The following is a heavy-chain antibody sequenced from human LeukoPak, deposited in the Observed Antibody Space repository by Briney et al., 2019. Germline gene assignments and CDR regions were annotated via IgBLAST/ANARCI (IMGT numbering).Heavy chain of an antibody. CDR3: ARRRAAYYMDV. Sequence: SETLSLTCTVSGGSISSYYWSWIRQPPGKGLEWIGYIYYSGSTNYNPSLKSRVTISVDTSKNQFSLKLSSVTAADTAVYYCARRRAAYYMDVWGKGTTVTIS. D-gene: IGHD6-25*01. CDR1: GGSISSYY. J-gene: IGHJ6*03. CDR2: IYYSGST. V-gene: IGHV4-59*01.